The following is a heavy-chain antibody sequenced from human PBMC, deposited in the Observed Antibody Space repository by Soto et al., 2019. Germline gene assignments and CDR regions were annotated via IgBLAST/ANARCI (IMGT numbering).Heavy chain of an antibody. D-gene: IGHD3-10*01. Sequence: ASVKVSCKASGYTFTSYDISWVRQATGQGLEWMGWMNPNNGNTDYAPKFQGRVTMTMNTSIGTAYMELSSLRSEDTAVYYCARSPRNYYALGSYSYFRHWGQGTLVTVSS. CDR2: MNPNNGNT. CDR1: GYTFTSYD. CDR3: ARSPRNYYALGSYSYFRH. J-gene: IGHJ1*01. V-gene: IGHV1-8*01.